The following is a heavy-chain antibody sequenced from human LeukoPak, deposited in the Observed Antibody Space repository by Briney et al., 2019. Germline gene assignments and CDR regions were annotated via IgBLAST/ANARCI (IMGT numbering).Heavy chain of an antibody. J-gene: IGHJ4*02. CDR1: GFTVSSNS. D-gene: IGHD1-26*01. CDR2: ISGSGGST. CDR3: AKDLQWELLTSPFDY. Sequence: PGGSLRLSCTVSGFTVSSNSMSWVRQAPGKGLEWVSAISGSGGSTYYADSVKGRFTISRDNSKNTLYLQMNSLRAEDTAVYYCAKDLQWELLTSPFDYWGQGTLVTVSS. V-gene: IGHV3-23*01.